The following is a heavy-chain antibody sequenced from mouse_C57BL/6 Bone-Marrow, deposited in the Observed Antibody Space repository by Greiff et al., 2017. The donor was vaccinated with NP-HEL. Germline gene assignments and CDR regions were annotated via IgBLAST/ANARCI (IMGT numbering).Heavy chain of an antibody. Sequence: EVHLVESGPELVKPGASVKIPCKASGYTFTDYNMDWVKQSHGKSLEWIGDINPNNGGTIYNQKFKGKATLTVDKSSSTAYMELRSLTSEDTAVYYCARGHDGYGFAYWGQGTLVTVSA. CDR1: GYTFTDYN. CDR3: ARGHDGYGFAY. D-gene: IGHD2-3*01. V-gene: IGHV1-18*01. J-gene: IGHJ3*01. CDR2: INPNNGGT.